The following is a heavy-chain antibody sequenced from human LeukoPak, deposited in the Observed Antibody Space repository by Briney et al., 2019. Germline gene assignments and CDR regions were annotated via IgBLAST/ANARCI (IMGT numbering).Heavy chain of an antibody. CDR2: IKEDGSEK. D-gene: IGHD3-22*01. V-gene: IGHV3-7*03. J-gene: IGHJ3*02. Sequence: GGSLRLSCAASGFTFSDYYMSWIRQAPGKGLEWVANIKEDGSEKYYVDSVKGRFTISRDNAKNSLYLQMNSLRAEDTAVYYCARESPYYYDSPDAFDIWGQGTMVTVSS. CDR1: GFTFSDYY. CDR3: ARESPYYYDSPDAFDI.